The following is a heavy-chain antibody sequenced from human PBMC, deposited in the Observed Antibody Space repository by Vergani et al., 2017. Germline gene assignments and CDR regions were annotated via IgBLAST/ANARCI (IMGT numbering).Heavy chain of an antibody. J-gene: IGHJ6*03. CDR3: ARDPLGYCSSTSCYTYRGDDMDV. CDR2: IYTSGST. CDR1: GGSFNSGSYY. V-gene: IGHV4-61*02. D-gene: IGHD2-2*02. Sequence: QVQLQESGPGLVKPSQTLSLTCTVSGGSFNSGSYYWSWLRQPAGKGLEWIGRIYTSGSTNYNPSLKSRVTMSVDTSKNQFSLKLSSVTAADTAVYYCARDPLGYCSSTSCYTYRGDDMDVWGKGTTVTVSS.